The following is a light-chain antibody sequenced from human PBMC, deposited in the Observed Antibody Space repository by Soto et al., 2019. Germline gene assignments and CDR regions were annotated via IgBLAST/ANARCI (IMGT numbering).Light chain of an antibody. V-gene: IGLV2-14*01. Sequence: QSALIQPASVSGSPGQSITISCTGTSRDVGGSNYVSWYQHHPHRAPKLLIYEVSYRPSGVSSRFSGSKSGNTASLTISGLQAEDEADYYCSSYTSSSTFYVFGTGTKLTVL. CDR2: EVS. CDR1: SRDVGGSNY. CDR3: SSYTSSSTFYV. J-gene: IGLJ1*01.